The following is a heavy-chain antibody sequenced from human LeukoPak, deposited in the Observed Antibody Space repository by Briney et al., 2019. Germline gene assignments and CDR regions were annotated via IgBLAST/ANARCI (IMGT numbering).Heavy chain of an antibody. CDR3: ARGRYDYGDYACGY. D-gene: IGHD4-17*01. V-gene: IGHV4-59*01. J-gene: IGHJ4*02. CDR1: GGSLSSYY. CDR2: IYYSGST. Sequence: SETLSLTCTVSGGSLSSYYWSWIRQPPGKGLEWIGYIYYSGSTNYNPSLKSRVTISVDTSKNQFSLKLSSVTAADTAVYYCARGRYDYGDYACGYWGQGTLVTVSS.